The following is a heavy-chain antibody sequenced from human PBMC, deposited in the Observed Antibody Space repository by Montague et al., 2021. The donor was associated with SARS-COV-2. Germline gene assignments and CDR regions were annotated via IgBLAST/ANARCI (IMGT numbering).Heavy chain of an antibody. D-gene: IGHD3-9*01. J-gene: IGHJ4*02. CDR2: IDWDDDK. Sequence: PALVNPTQTLTLTCTFSGFSLSTSGMCVSWIRQPPGKALEWLARIDWDDDKYYSTSLKTRLTISKDTSKNQVVLTMTNMDPVDTATYYCARTFYDILTGYSEWGFDYWGQGTLVTVSS. V-gene: IGHV2-70*11. CDR3: ARTFYDILTGYSEWGFDY. CDR1: GFSLSTSGMC.